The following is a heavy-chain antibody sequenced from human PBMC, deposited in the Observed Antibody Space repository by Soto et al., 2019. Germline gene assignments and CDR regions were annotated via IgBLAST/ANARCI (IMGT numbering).Heavy chain of an antibody. Sequence: GGSLRLSYAASGCTFSSYWVHWVRQAPGKGLVWVSRINSDGSSTSYADSVQGRFTISRDNAKNTLYLQMNSLRAEDTAVYYCARVDFWSGYYFDYWGQGTLVPVSS. CDR2: INSDGSST. J-gene: IGHJ4*02. CDR3: ARVDFWSGYYFDY. V-gene: IGHV3-74*01. CDR1: GCTFSSYW. D-gene: IGHD3-3*01.